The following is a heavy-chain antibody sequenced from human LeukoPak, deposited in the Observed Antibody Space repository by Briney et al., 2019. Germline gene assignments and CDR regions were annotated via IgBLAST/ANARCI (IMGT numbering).Heavy chain of an antibody. CDR3: ASRHYYDSSFDY. CDR2: IYTSGST. D-gene: IGHD3-22*01. J-gene: IGHJ4*02. CDR1: GGSISSGSYY. Sequence: PSETLSLTCTVSGGSISSGSYYWSWIRQPAGKGLEWIGRIYTSGSTNYNPSLKSRVTISVDTSKNQFSLKLSSVTAADTAVYYCASRHYYDSSFDYWGQGTLVTASS. V-gene: IGHV4-61*02.